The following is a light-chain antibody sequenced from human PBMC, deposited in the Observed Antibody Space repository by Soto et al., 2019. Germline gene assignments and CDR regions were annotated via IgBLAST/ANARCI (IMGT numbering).Light chain of an antibody. CDR2: GNT. CDR3: QSYDSSLSGYV. Sequence: QSVLTQPPSVSGAPGQRVTVSCTGSSSNIGTSSDVHWYQQLPGTAPKLLIYGNTNRPSGVPDRFSASKSGTSASLAITGLQAEDEADYYCQSYDSSLSGYVFGTGTKLNVL. J-gene: IGLJ1*01. CDR1: SSNIGTSSD. V-gene: IGLV1-40*01.